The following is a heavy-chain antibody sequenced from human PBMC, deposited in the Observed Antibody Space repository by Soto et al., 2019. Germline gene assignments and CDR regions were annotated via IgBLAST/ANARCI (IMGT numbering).Heavy chain of an antibody. CDR1: GFTFSSHA. CDR2: ISAGAYAT. V-gene: IGHV3-23*01. CDR3: ARDPAVVPAAFFDS. J-gene: IGHJ4*02. Sequence: GGSLRLSCAASGFTFSSHAMNWVRQAPGKGLEWVSGISAGAYATYYADSVKGRFTISRDNSKDTLYLQMDSLRAGDTAVYYCARDPAVVPAAFFDSWGPGTQVTVSS. D-gene: IGHD2-2*01.